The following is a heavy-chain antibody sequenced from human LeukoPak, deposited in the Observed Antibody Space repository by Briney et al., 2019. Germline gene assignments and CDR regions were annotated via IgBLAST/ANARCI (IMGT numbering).Heavy chain of an antibody. D-gene: IGHD2-21*02. J-gene: IGHJ4*02. CDR3: ARVVSVTSFYFDY. CDR2: ISSSSSYT. CDR1: GFTFSDYY. V-gene: IGHV3-11*06. Sequence: GGSLRLSCAASGFTFSDYYMSWIRQAPGKGLEWISYISSSSSYTNYADSVKGRFTISRDNAKSSLYLQMNSLRAEDTAVYYCARVVSVTSFYFDYWGQGTLVSVSS.